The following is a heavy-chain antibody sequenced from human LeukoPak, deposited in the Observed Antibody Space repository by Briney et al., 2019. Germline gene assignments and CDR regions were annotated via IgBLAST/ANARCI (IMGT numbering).Heavy chain of an antibody. Sequence: ASVKVSCKASGYTFTGYYMHWVRQAPGQGLEWMGWINPNSGGTNYAQKFQGRVTMTRDTSISTAYMELSRLRSDDTAVYYCASSNRGVTMVRGVPYYYYYMDVWGKGTTVTISS. J-gene: IGHJ6*03. CDR1: GYTFTGYY. D-gene: IGHD3-10*01. CDR2: INPNSGGT. CDR3: ASSNRGVTMVRGVPYYYYYMDV. V-gene: IGHV1-2*02.